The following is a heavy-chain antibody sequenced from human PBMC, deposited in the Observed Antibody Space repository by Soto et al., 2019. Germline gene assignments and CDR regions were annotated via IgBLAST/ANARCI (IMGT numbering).Heavy chain of an antibody. CDR2: IRDDGKKT. CDR3: ARDKTQGAGWFDP. J-gene: IGHJ5*02. Sequence: GGSLRLSCAASGFTFSHYIYHWVRQAPGKGLQWVAVIRDDGKKTNYATSVRGRFTVSRDTVKNTGYIEMNNLRVDDTAVYYGARDKTQGAGWFDPWGRGTLVTVSS. CDR1: GFTFSHYI. V-gene: IGHV3-30*14.